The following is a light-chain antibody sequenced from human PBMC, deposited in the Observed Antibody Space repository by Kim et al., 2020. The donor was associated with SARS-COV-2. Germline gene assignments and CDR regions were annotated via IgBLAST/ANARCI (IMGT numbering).Light chain of an antibody. V-gene: IGLV2-18*02. CDR2: EVP. CDR3: SSYTSTSLYV. J-gene: IGLJ1*01. Sequence: QSVPLPCTGTSSDVGSHERVSWYKQAPGAAPKLMVYEVPYRPAGGADRLSGSKSGNTAYLTISGLQAEDEADYYCSSYTSTSLYVFGTGTKVTVL. CDR1: SSDVGSHER.